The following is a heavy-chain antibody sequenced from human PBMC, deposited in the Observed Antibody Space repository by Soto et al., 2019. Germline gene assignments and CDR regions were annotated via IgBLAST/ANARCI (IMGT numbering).Heavy chain of an antibody. Sequence: PWGSLRLSCAASGFTFSSYSMNWVRQAPGKGLGWVSSISSSSSYIYYADSVKGRFTISRDNAKNSLYLQMNSLRAEDTAVYYCARASQGNWNYYYYGMDVWGQGTTVTVSS. CDR2: ISSSSSYI. CDR3: ARASQGNWNYYYYGMDV. CDR1: GFTFSSYS. D-gene: IGHD1-20*01. J-gene: IGHJ6*02. V-gene: IGHV3-21*01.